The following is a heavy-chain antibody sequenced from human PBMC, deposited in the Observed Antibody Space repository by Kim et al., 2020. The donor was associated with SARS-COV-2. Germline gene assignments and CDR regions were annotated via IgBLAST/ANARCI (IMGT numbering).Heavy chain of an antibody. CDR3: ARSITTAGIYYFDY. V-gene: IGHV3-74*01. J-gene: IGHJ4*01. CDR2: ISSGRSTT. CDR1: GFTVSSYW. Sequence: GGSLRLSCTASGFTVSSYWMHWVRQPPGKGLVWVSRISSGRSTTNYADSVKGRFTISRDNAKNKLDLQMNSLRAEDTAVYYCARSITTAGIYYFDY. D-gene: IGHD6-13*01.